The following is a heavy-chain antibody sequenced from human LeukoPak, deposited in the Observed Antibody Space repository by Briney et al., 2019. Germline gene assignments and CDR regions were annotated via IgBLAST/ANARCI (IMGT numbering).Heavy chain of an antibody. D-gene: IGHD4-23*01. Sequence: SGGSLRLSCAASGFTFSSYGMHWVRQAPGKGLEWVAVISYDGSNKYYADSVKGRFTISRDNSKNTLYLQMNSLRAEDTAVYYRAKDGDYGGNSGFDYWGQGTLVTVSS. CDR3: AKDGDYGGNSGFDY. V-gene: IGHV3-30*18. CDR2: ISYDGSNK. CDR1: GFTFSSYG. J-gene: IGHJ4*02.